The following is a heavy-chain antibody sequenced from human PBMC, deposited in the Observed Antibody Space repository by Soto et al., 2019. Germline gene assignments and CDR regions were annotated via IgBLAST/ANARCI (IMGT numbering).Heavy chain of an antibody. CDR1: GFTFSSYA. J-gene: IGHJ4*02. CDR3: AKVATTVVTPSWYYFDY. Sequence: GGSLRLSCAASGFTFSSYAMSWVRQAPGKGLEWVSAISGSGGSTYYADSVKGRFTISRDNSKNTLYLQMNSLRAEDTAVYYCAKVATTVVTPSWYYFDYWGQRTLVTVSS. CDR2: ISGSGGST. D-gene: IGHD4-17*01. V-gene: IGHV3-23*01.